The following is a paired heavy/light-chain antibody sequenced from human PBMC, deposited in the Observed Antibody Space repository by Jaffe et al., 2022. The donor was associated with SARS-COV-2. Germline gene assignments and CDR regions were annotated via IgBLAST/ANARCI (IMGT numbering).Heavy chain of an antibody. CDR1: GYTFTSYY. Sequence: QVQLVQSGAEVKKPGASVKVSCKASGYTFTSYYMHWVRQAPGQGLEWMGIINPSGGSTSYAQKFQGRVTMTRDTSTSTVYMELSSLRSEDTAVYYCARELNFWSGYYTTIYYYYGMDVWGQGTTVTVSS. V-gene: IGHV1-46*01. CDR2: INPSGGST. J-gene: IGHJ6*02. D-gene: IGHD3-3*01. CDR3: ARELNFWSGYYTTIYYYYGMDV.
Light chain of an antibody. V-gene: IGLV2-14*01. CDR2: EVS. J-gene: IGLJ2*01. CDR3: SSYTSSSTYVV. Sequence: QSALTQPASVSGSPGQSITISCTGTSSDVGGYNYVSWYQQHPGKAPKLMIYEVSNRPSGVPDRFSGSKSGNTASLTISGLQAEDEADYYCSSYTSSSTYVVFGGGTKLTVL. CDR1: SSDVGGYNY.